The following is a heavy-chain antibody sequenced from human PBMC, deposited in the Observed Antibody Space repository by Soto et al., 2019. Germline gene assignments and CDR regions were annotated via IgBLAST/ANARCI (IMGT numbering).Heavy chain of an antibody. V-gene: IGHV3-48*04. CDR3: ARHARAVTGFDY. Sequence: GGSLRLSCEASGFSFSNYNMNWVRQAPGKGLEWVSYISSSSSSTYYADSVKGRFTISRDNAKNSLYLQMNSLRAEDTAVYYCARHARAVTGFDYWGQGTPVTVSS. CDR2: ISSSSSST. CDR1: GFSFSNYN. J-gene: IGHJ4*02. D-gene: IGHD4-17*01.